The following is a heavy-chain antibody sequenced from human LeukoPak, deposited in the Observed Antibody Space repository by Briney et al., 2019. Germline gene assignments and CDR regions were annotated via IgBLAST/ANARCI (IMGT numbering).Heavy chain of an antibody. V-gene: IGHV1-46*01. CDR3: ARLGYYYDSLGHYDY. Sequence: ASVKVSCKASGYTFTNYYIHWVRQAPGQGLEWMGIINPTSGSTAYTQKFQGRVTMTRDTSTSTVYMELSSLGSDDTAVYYCARLGYYYDSLGHYDYWGQGTLVIVSS. J-gene: IGHJ4*02. CDR2: INPTSGST. CDR1: GYTFTNYY. D-gene: IGHD3-22*01.